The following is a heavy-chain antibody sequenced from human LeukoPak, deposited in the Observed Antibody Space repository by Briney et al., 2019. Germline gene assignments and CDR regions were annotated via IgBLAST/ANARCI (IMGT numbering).Heavy chain of an antibody. CDR2: ISAYNGNT. Sequence: ASVKVSCKASGYTFTSYGISWVRQAPGQGLEWMGWISAYNGNTNYAQKLQGRVTMTTDTSTSTAYMELRSLRSDDTAVYYCARDVATISYYYYGMDVWGQGTTVTVSS. D-gene: IGHD5-12*01. CDR1: GYTFTSYG. CDR3: ARDVATISYYYYGMDV. V-gene: IGHV1-18*01. J-gene: IGHJ6*02.